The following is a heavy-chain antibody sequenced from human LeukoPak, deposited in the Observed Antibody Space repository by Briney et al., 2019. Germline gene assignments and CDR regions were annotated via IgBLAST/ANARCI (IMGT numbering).Heavy chain of an antibody. CDR1: GGSFSGYY. Sequence: PSETLSLTCAVYGGSFSGYYWSWIRQPPGKGLEWIGEISHSGSTNYNPSLKSRVTISVDTSKNQFSLRLSSVTAADTAVYSCAGMTTSVTTYDAFDIWGQGTMVTVSS. CDR3: AGMTTSVTTYDAFDI. J-gene: IGHJ3*02. CDR2: ISHSGST. V-gene: IGHV4-34*01. D-gene: IGHD4-17*01.